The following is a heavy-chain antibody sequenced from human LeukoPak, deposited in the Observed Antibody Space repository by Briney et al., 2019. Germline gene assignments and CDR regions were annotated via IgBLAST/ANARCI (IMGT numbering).Heavy chain of an antibody. V-gene: IGHV1-18*01. D-gene: IGHD3-9*01. J-gene: IGHJ3*02. CDR2: ISAYNGNT. Sequence: RASVKVSCKASGYTFTSYGISWVRQAPGQGLEWMGWISAYNGNTNYAQKLQGRVTMTTDTSTSTAYMELRSLRSDDTAVYYCARELRYFDWLLYHDAFDIWGQGTMVTVSS. CDR1: GYTFTSYG. CDR3: ARELRYFDWLLYHDAFDI.